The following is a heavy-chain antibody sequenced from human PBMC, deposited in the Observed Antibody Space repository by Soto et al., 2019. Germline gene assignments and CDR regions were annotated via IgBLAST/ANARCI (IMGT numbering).Heavy chain of an antibody. Sequence: SETLSLTCNMSGDSYSISTYSWSWIRQPPGKALQWIGFIHQSGVTSYNPSLASRVSISLDRSNNQCSLKLKSVTAADTAVYFCAGMPYTSGLRFDPWGPGTLVTVSS. CDR1: GDSYSISTYS. CDR3: AGMPYTSGLRFDP. J-gene: IGHJ5*02. V-gene: IGHV4-30-2*01. CDR2: IHQSGVT. D-gene: IGHD6-19*01.